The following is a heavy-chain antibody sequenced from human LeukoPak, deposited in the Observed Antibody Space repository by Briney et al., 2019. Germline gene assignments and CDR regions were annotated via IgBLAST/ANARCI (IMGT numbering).Heavy chain of an antibody. V-gene: IGHV3-30*04. CDR3: ARELRLGELSLFAPFDY. CDR1: GFTFSSHA. D-gene: IGHD3-16*02. CDR2: ISYDGSNK. J-gene: IGHJ4*02. Sequence: GGSLRLSCAASGFTFSSHAMHWVRQAPGKGLEWVAVISYDGSNKYYADSVKGRFTISRDNSKNTLYLQMNSLRAEDTAVYYCARELRLGELSLFAPFDYWGQGTLVTVSS.